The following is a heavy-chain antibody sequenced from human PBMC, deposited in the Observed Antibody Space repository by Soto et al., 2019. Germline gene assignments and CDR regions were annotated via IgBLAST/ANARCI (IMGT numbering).Heavy chain of an antibody. J-gene: IGHJ4*02. CDR3: ARRVCHEVLIAWYFDY. Sequence: QVQLQQWGAGLWKPSETLSLTCAVYGGSFSGYYWSWIRQSPGKGLEWSGEILHSGSTNYNPSLKSRVTISVDTSKNKFYLKLTSVTAADTAVYYCARRVCHEVLIAWYFDYWSQGTLVTGSS. D-gene: IGHD2-21*01. CDR2: ILHSGST. CDR1: GGSFSGYY. V-gene: IGHV4-34*02.